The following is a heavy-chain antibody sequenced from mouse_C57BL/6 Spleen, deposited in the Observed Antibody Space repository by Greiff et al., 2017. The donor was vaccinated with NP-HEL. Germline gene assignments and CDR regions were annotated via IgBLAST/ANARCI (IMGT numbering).Heavy chain of an antibody. V-gene: IGHV2-2*01. CDR3: ARKGITTVVADYAMDY. Sequence: QVQLQQSGPGLVQPSQSLSITCPVSGFSLTSYGVHWFRQSPGKGREWRGVIWRGGSSDYNAAFISRLSISKDNSKSQVFFKMNSLQADDTAIYYCARKGITTVVADYAMDYWGQGTSVTVSS. CDR1: GFSLTSYG. CDR2: IWRGGSS. D-gene: IGHD1-1*01. J-gene: IGHJ4*01.